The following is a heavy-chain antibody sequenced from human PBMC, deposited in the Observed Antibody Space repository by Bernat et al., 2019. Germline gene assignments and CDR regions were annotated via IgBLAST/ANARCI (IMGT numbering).Heavy chain of an antibody. V-gene: IGHV4-34*01. Sequence: QVQLQQWGAGLLKPSETLSLTCAVYGGSFSGYYWSWIRQPPGKGLEWIGEINHSGSTNYNPSLKSRVTISVDTSKNQFSLKLSSVTAADTAVYYCARHEGSSGWYGNYWYFDLWGRGTLVTVSS. D-gene: IGHD6-19*01. CDR3: ARHEGSSGWYGNYWYFDL. CDR2: INHSGST. CDR1: GGSFSGYY. J-gene: IGHJ2*01.